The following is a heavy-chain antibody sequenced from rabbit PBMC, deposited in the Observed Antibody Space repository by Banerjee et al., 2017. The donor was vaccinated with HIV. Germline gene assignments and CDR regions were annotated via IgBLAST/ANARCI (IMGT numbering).Heavy chain of an antibody. V-gene: IGHV1S45*01. Sequence: QEQLEESGGGLVKPEGSLTLTCKASGFDLSVYYYMCWVRQAPGKGLELIACIDSVSGSTWCASWVNGRFTISKTSSTTVTLQMTSLTAADTATYFCARGLTLVDLWGPGTLVTVS. J-gene: IGHJ4*01. D-gene: IGHD6-1*01. CDR2: IDSVSGST. CDR1: GFDLSVYYY. CDR3: ARGLTLVDL.